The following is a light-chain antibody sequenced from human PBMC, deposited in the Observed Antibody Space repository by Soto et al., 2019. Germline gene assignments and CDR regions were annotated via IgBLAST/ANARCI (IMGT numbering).Light chain of an antibody. CDR2: GAS. V-gene: IGKV3-20*01. J-gene: IGKJ3*01. CDR3: QQYGVSPLT. CDR1: QNVYINS. Sequence: EIVLTQSPGTLSLSPGERVILSCRASQNVYINSLAWYQQKPGQTPRLLIYGASTRSAAVPDRCSGSGSGTHFALSIDGLEHEDFELYYCQQYGVSPLTFGPGTRVD.